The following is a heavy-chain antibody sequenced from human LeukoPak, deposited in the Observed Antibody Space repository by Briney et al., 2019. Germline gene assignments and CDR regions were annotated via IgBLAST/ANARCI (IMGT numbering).Heavy chain of an antibody. CDR2: INHSGST. V-gene: IGHV4-39*07. CDR3: ARGRGGYEVLVHFDY. CDR1: GGSISSGGYY. J-gene: IGHJ4*02. Sequence: SETLSLTCTVSGGSISSGGYYWSWIRQHPGKGLEWIGEINHSGSTNYNPSLKSRVTISVDTSKNQFSLKLSSVTAADTAVYYCARGRGGYEVLVHFDYWGQGTLVTVSS. D-gene: IGHD3-22*01.